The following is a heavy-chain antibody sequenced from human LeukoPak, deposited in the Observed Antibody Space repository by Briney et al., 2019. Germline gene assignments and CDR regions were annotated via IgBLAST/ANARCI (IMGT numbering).Heavy chain of an antibody. V-gene: IGHV3-23*01. CDR3: AKDTAYSSSWYIIDWFDP. Sequence: PGGSLRLSCAASGFTFSSYAMGWVRQAPGKGLEWVSAISGSGGSTYYADSVKGRFTISRDNSKNTLYLQMNSLRAEDTAVYYCAKDTAYSSSWYIIDWFDPWGQGTLVTVSS. CDR1: GFTFSSYA. J-gene: IGHJ5*02. D-gene: IGHD6-13*01. CDR2: ISGSGGST.